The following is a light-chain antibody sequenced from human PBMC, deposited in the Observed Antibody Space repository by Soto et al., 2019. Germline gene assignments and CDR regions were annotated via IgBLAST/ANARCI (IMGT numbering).Light chain of an antibody. Sequence: DIQMTQSPSTLSASVGDRVTITCRASQSISNWLAWHQQKPGKVPKILIYKASSLESGVPSRFSGSGSGTEFTLTISSLQPDDFATYYCQQYSTYPWTFGQGTKVDIK. V-gene: IGKV1-5*03. CDR1: QSISNW. CDR3: QQYSTYPWT. J-gene: IGKJ1*01. CDR2: KAS.